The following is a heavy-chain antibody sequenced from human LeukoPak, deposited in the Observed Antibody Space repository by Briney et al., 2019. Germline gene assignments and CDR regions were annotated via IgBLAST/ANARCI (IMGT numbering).Heavy chain of an antibody. V-gene: IGHV3-48*04. D-gene: IGHD3-16*01. CDR2: ISSSSSTI. CDR3: AKDIGMGAAAFDI. J-gene: IGHJ3*02. CDR1: GFTFSSYS. Sequence: GGSLRLSCAASGFTFSSYSMNWVRQAPGKGLEWVSYISSSSSTIYYADSVKGRFTISRDNAKNSLYLQMNSLRAEDTAVYYCAKDIGMGAAAFDIWGQGTMVTVSS.